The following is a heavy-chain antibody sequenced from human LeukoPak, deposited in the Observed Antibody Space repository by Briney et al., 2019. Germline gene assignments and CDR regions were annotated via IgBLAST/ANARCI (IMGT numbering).Heavy chain of an antibody. CDR2: INPNSGGT. Sequence: ASVKVSCKASGYIFTAYYMHWVRPAPGQRLEWMGWINPNSGGTNYAQNFQGRVTMTRGTSITTAYMELNRLTSDDTAVYYCARESAFGVWGQGTLVTVSS. V-gene: IGHV1-2*02. CDR1: GYIFTAYY. D-gene: IGHD3-3*01. CDR3: ARESAFGV. J-gene: IGHJ4*02.